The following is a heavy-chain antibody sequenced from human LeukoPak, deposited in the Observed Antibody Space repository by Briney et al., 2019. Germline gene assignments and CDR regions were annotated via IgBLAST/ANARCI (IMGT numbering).Heavy chain of an antibody. D-gene: IGHD3-10*01. CDR1: GFTFSSYV. CDR2: ISDTGDNT. Sequence: GGSLRLSCAASGFTFSSYVMNWVRKAPGKGVEWVSSISDTGDNTYYADSVKGRFTVSRDNSKNTLYLQMNSLRAEDAAIYYCARVLYYYASVSYNYYMDVWGKGTTVTISS. V-gene: IGHV3-23*01. CDR3: ARVLYYYASVSYNYYMDV. J-gene: IGHJ6*03.